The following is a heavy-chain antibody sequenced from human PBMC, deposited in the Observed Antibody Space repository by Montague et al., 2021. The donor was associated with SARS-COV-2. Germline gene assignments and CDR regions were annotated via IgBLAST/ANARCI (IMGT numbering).Heavy chain of an antibody. CDR3: ARGGRGSRYHLLSGTWFDP. J-gene: IGHJ5*02. D-gene: IGHD2-2*01. Sequence: SETLSLTCAVYGGSFSGYYWSWIRQSPGKGLEWIGEINHRGTTNYNPSXXSRVIISADTSKNQFSLKTSSVTAADTAVYYCARGGRGSRYHLLSGTWFDPWGQGTLVTVSS. CDR1: GGSFSGYY. CDR2: INHRGTT. V-gene: IGHV4-34*01.